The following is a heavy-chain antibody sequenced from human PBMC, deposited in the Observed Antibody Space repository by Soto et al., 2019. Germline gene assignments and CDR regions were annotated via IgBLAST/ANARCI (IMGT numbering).Heavy chain of an antibody. CDR1: GFTFSNYN. CDR3: AREDILGVRSFDY. CDR2: ISSSSSTI. Sequence: EVQLVESGGGLVQPGGSLRLSCAASGFTFSNYNMNWVRQAPGKGLEWVSSISSSSSTIYYADSVKGRFTISRDNAKNSLYLQMNSLRDEDTAVYYCAREDILGVRSFDYWGQGTLVTVSS. J-gene: IGHJ4*02. V-gene: IGHV3-48*02. D-gene: IGHD3-9*01.